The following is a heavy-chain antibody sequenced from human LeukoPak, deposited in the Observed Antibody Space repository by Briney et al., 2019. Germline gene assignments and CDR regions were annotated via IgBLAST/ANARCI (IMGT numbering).Heavy chain of an antibody. CDR3: AITGGPTVTAFDL. Sequence: GGSLRPSCVASGFIFRNYWMSWVRQAPGKGLEWVANINHDGGDKNYVDSVKGRFTISRDNAKSSLYLQMNSLRVEDTAVYYCAITGGPTVTAFDLWGQGILVTISS. D-gene: IGHD4-17*01. J-gene: IGHJ4*02. CDR1: GFIFRNYW. CDR2: INHDGGDK. V-gene: IGHV3-7*02.